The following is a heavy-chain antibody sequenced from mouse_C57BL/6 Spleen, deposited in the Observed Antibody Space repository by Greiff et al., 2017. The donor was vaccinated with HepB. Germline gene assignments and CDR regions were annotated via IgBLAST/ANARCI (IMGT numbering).Heavy chain of an antibody. V-gene: IGHV1-26*01. Sequence: EVQLQQSGPELVKPGASVKISCKASGYTFTDYYMNWVKQSHGKSLEWIGDINPNNGGTSYNQKFKGKATLTVDKSSSTAYMELRSLTSEDSAVYYCARSGLPDWYFDVWGTGTTVTVSS. CDR2: INPNNGGT. CDR3: ARSGLPDWYFDV. CDR1: GYTFTDYY. J-gene: IGHJ1*03. D-gene: IGHD2-2*01.